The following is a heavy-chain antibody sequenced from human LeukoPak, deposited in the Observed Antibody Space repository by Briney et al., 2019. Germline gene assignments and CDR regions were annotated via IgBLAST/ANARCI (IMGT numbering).Heavy chain of an antibody. CDR1: GFTFSSYG. CDR3: AKMEDLDY. D-gene: IGHD1-1*01. Sequence: GGSLRLSCAASGFTFSSYGMHWVRQAPGKGLEWVAVIWYDGSNKYYADSVKGRFAISRDNSKNTLYLQMNSLRAEDTAAYYCAKMEDLDYWGQGTLVTVSS. J-gene: IGHJ4*02. CDR2: IWYDGSNK. V-gene: IGHV3-33*06.